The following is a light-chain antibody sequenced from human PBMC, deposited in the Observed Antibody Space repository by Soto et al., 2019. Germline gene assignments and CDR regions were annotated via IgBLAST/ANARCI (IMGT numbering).Light chain of an antibody. J-gene: IGKJ1*01. CDR2: RAS. V-gene: IGKV1-5*03. Sequence: DIQMTQSPSALSASVGDRVTITCRASQIISGDLAWYQQKPGKAPKLLIYRASSLESGVPSRFSDSGSVTEYTLTISSLQPDDFATYYCQQFSSYSPWTFGQGTKVEIK. CDR3: QQFSSYSPWT. CDR1: QIISGD.